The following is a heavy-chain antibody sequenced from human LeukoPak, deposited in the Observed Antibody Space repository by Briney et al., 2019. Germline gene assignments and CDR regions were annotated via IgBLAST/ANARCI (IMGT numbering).Heavy chain of an antibody. J-gene: IGHJ4*02. CDR3: VTYSTGLYKGLEF. V-gene: IGHV3-7*03. D-gene: IGHD2-8*02. CDR2: INQDGTDK. Sequence: GESLRLSCAASGFTFTNYVMNWVRQAPGKGLEWVANINQDGTDKYYVDSVKGRFTFSRDNAQNSLYLQMSSLRVEDTAVYYCVTYSTGLYKGLEFWGQGTQVTVSS. CDR1: GFTFTNYV.